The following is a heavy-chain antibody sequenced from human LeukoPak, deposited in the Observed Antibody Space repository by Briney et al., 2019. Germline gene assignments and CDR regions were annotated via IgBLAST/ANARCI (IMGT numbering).Heavy chain of an antibody. J-gene: IGHJ5*02. D-gene: IGHD6-13*01. CDR2: ITPIYGST. CDR3: ARGRSGVPAVTYNWFDP. Sequence: SVKVSCKASGGTFNSNAFHWVRQAPGQGLEWMGGITPIYGSTKYAQKFQGRVTVTTDESTSTAYMELSDLRSDDTAVYYCARGRSGVPAVTYNWFDPWGQGTLVTVSS. CDR1: GGTFNSNA. V-gene: IGHV1-69*05.